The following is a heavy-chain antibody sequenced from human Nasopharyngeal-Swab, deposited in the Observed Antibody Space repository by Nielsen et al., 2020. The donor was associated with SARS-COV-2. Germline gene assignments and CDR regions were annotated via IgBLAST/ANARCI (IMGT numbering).Heavy chain of an antibody. CDR3: AKDGAQQLVRPYYFDY. D-gene: IGHD6-13*01. J-gene: IGHJ4*02. CDR1: GFTFSSYA. Sequence: GESLKISCAASGFTFSSYAMSWVRQAPGKGLELVSVISGSGGSTYYADSVKGRFTISRDNSKNTLYLQMNSLRAEDTAVYYCAKDGAQQLVRPYYFDYWGQGTLVTVSS. CDR2: ISGSGGST. V-gene: IGHV3-23*01.